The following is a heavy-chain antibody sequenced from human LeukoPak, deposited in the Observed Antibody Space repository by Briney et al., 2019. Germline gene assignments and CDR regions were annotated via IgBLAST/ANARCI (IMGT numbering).Heavy chain of an antibody. CDR1: GFTFSNAW. D-gene: IGHD1-1*01. V-gene: IGHV3-15*01. CDR3: TTYNWNEHPETDDAFDI. Sequence: GGSLRLSCAASGFTFSNAWMSWVRQAPGQGLEWVGRIKSKTDGGTTDYAAPVKGRFTISRDDSKNTLYLQMNSLKTEDTAVYYCTTYNWNEHPETDDAFDIWGQGTMVTVSS. CDR2: IKSKTDGGTT. J-gene: IGHJ3*02.